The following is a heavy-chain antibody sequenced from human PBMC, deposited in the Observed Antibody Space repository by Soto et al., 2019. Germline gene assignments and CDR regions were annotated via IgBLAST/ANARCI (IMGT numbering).Heavy chain of an antibody. Sequence: QVQLQQWGAGLLKPSETLSLTCAVYGGSFSGYYWSWIRQPPGKGLEWIGEINHSGSTNYNPSLTRRVTISLDTSKNQFSLRRSSVPAGDTAVYSCASYRYCSGGSCYPRARRDAFDIWGQGTMVTVSS. V-gene: IGHV4-34*01. CDR2: INHSGST. J-gene: IGHJ3*02. CDR3: ASYRYCSGGSCYPRARRDAFDI. D-gene: IGHD2-15*01. CDR1: GGSFSGYY.